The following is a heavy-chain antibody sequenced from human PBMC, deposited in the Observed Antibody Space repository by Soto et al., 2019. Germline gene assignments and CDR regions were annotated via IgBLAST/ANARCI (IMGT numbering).Heavy chain of an antibody. V-gene: IGHV3-74*01. CDR2: IDEYGNTI. J-gene: IGHJ4*02. Sequence: GGSLRLSCAASGFAFSSYWMHWVRQVPGKGLLWVSRIDEYGNTIDYADSVRGRFTISRDNARNTLYLQMNSLRAEDTALYYCTRDIGGRWAYWGPGTLVTVSS. CDR3: TRDIGGRWAY. CDR1: GFAFSSYW. D-gene: IGHD3-16*01.